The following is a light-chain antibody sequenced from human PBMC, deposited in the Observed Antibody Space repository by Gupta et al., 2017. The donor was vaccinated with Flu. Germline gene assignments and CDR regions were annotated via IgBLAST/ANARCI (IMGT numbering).Light chain of an antibody. CDR1: NGDIGHYNL. CDR3: CSYAGRSTWL. J-gene: IGLJ3*02. V-gene: IGLV2-23*01. Sequence: SSPIPPPSVAASPAQSITSSCTGANGDIGHYNLDSWYQKSPGKAPKLLIFESSKRPSGVSSRFSASKSDNTASRTISGLQAADGADYYCCSYAGRSTWLFGGGTRLT. CDR2: ESS.